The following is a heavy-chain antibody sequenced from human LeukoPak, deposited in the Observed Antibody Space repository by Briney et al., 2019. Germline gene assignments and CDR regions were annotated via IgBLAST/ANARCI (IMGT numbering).Heavy chain of an antibody. CDR1: GGTFSSYA. V-gene: IGHV1-69*13. D-gene: IGHD3-10*01. CDR3: ARDKNKRFRGVITELYYYYGMDV. CDR2: IIPIFGTA. J-gene: IGHJ6*04. Sequence: SVKVSCKASGGTFSSYAISWVRQAPGQGLEWMGGIIPIFGTANCAQKFQGRVTITADESTSTAYMELSSLRSEDTAVYYCARDKNKRFRGVITELYYYYGMDVWGKGTTVTVSS.